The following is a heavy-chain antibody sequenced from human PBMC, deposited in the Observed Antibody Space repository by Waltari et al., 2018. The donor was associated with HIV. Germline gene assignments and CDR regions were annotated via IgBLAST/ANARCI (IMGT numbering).Heavy chain of an antibody. D-gene: IGHD3-16*01. CDR1: GDSLSGTSGA. J-gene: IGHJ3*02. CDR3: ARLYWGNKAFDI. CDR2: TYYNSKWYN. Sequence: QVQLQQSGPGLVKPSQTLSPTFAISGDSLSGTSGAWNWIRQSPSRGLEWLGRTYYNSKWYNDYALSVKSRISINPDTSKNQVSLQLNSVTPEDTAVYYCARLYWGNKAFDIWGQGTMVTVSS. V-gene: IGHV6-1*01.